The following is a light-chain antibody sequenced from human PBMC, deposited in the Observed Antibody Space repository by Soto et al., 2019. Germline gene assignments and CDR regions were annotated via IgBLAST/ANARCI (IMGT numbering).Light chain of an antibody. J-gene: IGKJ1*01. CDR3: QQYYCVPVT. CDR2: WAS. V-gene: IGKV4-1*01. CDR1: QSVLYNSNNKSY. Sequence: DTVMTQSPDSVAVSLGEMVTIKCKSSQSVLYNSNNKSYLAWYQQKPGQPPKLLIYWASARVSGVPDRFSGSGSETDFTLTISSLQVEDVAVYYCQQYYCVPVTFGQRTKVAIK.